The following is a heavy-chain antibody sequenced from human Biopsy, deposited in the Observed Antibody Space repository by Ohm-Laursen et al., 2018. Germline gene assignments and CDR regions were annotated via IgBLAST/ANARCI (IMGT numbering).Heavy chain of an antibody. CDR1: GGSVSSGSYY. CDR2: IYYSGST. D-gene: IGHD5-12*01. CDR3: AGRPWPNAFDI. J-gene: IGHJ3*02. Sequence: SDTLSLTCTVSGGSVSSGSYYRSWIRQPPGKGLEWIGYIYYSGSTNYNPSLKSRVTISVDTSRNQFSLKLSSVTAADTAVYYCAGRPWPNAFDIWGQGTMVTVSS. V-gene: IGHV4-61*01.